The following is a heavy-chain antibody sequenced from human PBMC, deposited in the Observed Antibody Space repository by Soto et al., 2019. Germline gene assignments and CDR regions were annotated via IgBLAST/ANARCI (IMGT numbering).Heavy chain of an antibody. CDR2: IVVGSGNT. J-gene: IGHJ6*02. CDR1: GFTFTSSA. CDR3: AAGRPYYDFWSGYYTGGSYYYYGMDV. Sequence: QMQLVQSGPEVKKPGTSVKVSCKASGFTFTSSAVQWVRQARGQRLEWIGWIVVGSGNTNYAQKFQERVTITRDMSTSTAYMELSSLRSEDTAVYYCAAGRPYYDFWSGYYTGGSYYYYGMDVWGQGTTVTVSS. D-gene: IGHD3-3*01. V-gene: IGHV1-58*01.